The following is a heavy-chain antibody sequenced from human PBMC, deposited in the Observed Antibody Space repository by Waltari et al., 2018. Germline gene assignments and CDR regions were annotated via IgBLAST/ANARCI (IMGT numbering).Heavy chain of an antibody. CDR3: ARVGYSSSWYDPNWYFDL. D-gene: IGHD6-13*01. Sequence: QVQLQESGPGLVKPSETLSLTYTVSGGSISSYYWSWIRQPAGKGLEWIGRICTSGSTNYHPSLKSRVTMSVDTSKNQFSLKLSYVTAADTAVYYCARVGYSSSWYDPNWYFDLWGRGTLVTVSS. CDR2: ICTSGST. V-gene: IGHV4-4*07. CDR1: GGSISSYY. J-gene: IGHJ2*01.